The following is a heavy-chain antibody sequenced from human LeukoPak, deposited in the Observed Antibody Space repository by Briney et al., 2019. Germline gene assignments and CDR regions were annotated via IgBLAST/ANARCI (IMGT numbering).Heavy chain of an antibody. CDR1: GGSISSGDYY. V-gene: IGHV4-61*08. Sequence: SETLSLTCTVSGGSISSGDYYWSWIRQPPGKGLEWIGYIYYSGSTNYNPSLKSRVTISVDTSKNQFSLKLSSVTAADTAMFYCARATGTGAFDYWGQGTLVTVSS. CDR2: IYYSGST. CDR3: ARATGTGAFDY. J-gene: IGHJ4*02. D-gene: IGHD1-7*01.